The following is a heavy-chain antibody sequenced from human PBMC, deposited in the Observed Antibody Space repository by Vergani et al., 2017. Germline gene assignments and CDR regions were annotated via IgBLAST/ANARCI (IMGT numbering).Heavy chain of an antibody. CDR3: VYRKTGCRNTGCFYPFYYYYYMDV. CDR1: GFSLNTLGVT. Sequence: QITLKESGPTLVKPTQTLTLSFPFSGFSLNTLGVTVAWFRQPQGKALDWLALIYWNDDQHYSPSLNNRVTITKDTSKNQVVLTMTNMDYVDTGTYYCVYRKTGCRNTGCFYPFYYYYYMDVWGKGTTVTVSS. CDR2: IYWNDDQ. V-gene: IGHV2-5*04. D-gene: IGHD2-2*01. J-gene: IGHJ6*03.